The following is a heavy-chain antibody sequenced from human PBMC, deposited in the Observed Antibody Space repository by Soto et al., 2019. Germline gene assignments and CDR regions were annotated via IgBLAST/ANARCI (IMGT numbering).Heavy chain of an antibody. Sequence: PGGSLRLSCAASGFTFSSYAMKWVPQAPGKGLEWVALIWESGTNKYYADSVKGRFTISRDNSRNTLYLQMDSLRAEDTAVYYCTRDVKTGWFDPWGQGTLVTVSS. J-gene: IGHJ5*02. V-gene: IGHV3-33*08. CDR2: IWESGTNK. CDR1: GFTFSSYA. CDR3: TRDVKTGWFDP.